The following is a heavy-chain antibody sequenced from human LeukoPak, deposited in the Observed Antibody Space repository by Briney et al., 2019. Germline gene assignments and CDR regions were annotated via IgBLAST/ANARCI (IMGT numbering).Heavy chain of an antibody. CDR2: IKQDGSEK. J-gene: IGHJ3*02. CDR1: GFTFSSYW. Sequence: HTGGSLRLSCAASGFTFSSYWMSWVRQAPGKGLEWVANIKQDGSEKYYVDSVKGRFTISRDNAKNSLYLQMNSLRAEDTAVYYCARDSLKGYCSGGSCRRVTTRAFDIWGQGTMVTVSS. V-gene: IGHV3-7*01. CDR3: ARDSLKGYCSGGSCRRVTTRAFDI. D-gene: IGHD2-15*01.